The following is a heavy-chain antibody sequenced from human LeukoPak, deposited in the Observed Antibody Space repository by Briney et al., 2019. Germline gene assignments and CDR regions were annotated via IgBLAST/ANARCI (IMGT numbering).Heavy chain of an antibody. CDR2: TENRANSYTT. CDR1: GFTFNDHY. CDR3: VASIISPSNH. J-gene: IGHJ5*02. V-gene: IGHV3-72*01. D-gene: IGHD3-10*01. Sequence: PGGSLRLSCATSGFTFNDHYLGWVRQAPGKGLEWVGRTENRANSYTTEYAASVKGRFTISRDDSKNSLRLQMNSLKTEDTAIYYCVASIISPSNHWGQGTLVTVSS.